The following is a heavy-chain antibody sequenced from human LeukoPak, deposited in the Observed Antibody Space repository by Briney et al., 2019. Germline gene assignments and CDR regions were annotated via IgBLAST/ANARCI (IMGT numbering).Heavy chain of an antibody. Sequence: PGGSLRLSCAASGFTFSSYAMSWVRQAPGKGLEWVSGISGSGGSTYYADSVKGRFTISRDNSKNTLYMQMNSLRAEDTAVYYCASIVGATQGVDYWGQGTLVTVSS. D-gene: IGHD1-26*01. V-gene: IGHV3-23*01. CDR3: ASIVGATQGVDY. J-gene: IGHJ4*02. CDR1: GFTFSSYA. CDR2: ISGSGGST.